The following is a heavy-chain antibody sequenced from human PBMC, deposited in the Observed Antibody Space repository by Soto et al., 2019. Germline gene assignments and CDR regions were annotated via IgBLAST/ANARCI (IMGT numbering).Heavy chain of an antibody. CDR1: GDSITSSKHY. Sequence: PSETLSLTCTVSGDSITSSKHYWSWIRQHPGKGLEWIGYIYLSGFTYSTPSLKSRVNMSLDTSKNQFSLKLSSVTAADTAVYYCARGRLDDFWSGYLYYFDSWGLGTLVTVSS. V-gene: IGHV4-30-4*08. J-gene: IGHJ4*02. CDR3: ARGRLDDFWSGYLYYFDS. CDR2: IYLSGFT. D-gene: IGHD3-3*01.